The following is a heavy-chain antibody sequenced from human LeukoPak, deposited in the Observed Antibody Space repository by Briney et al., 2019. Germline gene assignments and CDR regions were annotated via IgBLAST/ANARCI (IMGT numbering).Heavy chain of an antibody. V-gene: IGHV3-23*01. CDR1: GFIFSDYA. D-gene: IGHD3-9*01. J-gene: IGHJ4*02. Sequence: PGGSLRLSCAASGFIFSDYAMSWVRQAPGKGLEWVTAIGGSGGNTYYADSVKGRFTISRDNSKNTLYLQMKSLRAEDTAIYYCARVSYYDVLSPSYYFDYWGQGTLVTVSS. CDR2: IGGSGGNT. CDR3: ARVSYYDVLSPSYYFDY.